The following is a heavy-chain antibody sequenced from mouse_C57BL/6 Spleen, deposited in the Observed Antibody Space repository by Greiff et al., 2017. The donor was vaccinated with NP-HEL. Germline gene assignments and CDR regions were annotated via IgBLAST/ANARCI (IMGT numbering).Heavy chain of an antibody. CDR2: IDPSDSYT. CDR3: ARYGEDHHFDY. J-gene: IGHJ2*01. D-gene: IGHD1-1*02. Sequence: QVQLQQPGAELVMPGASVKLSCKASGYTFTSYWMHWVKQRPGQGLEWIGEIDPSDSYTNYNQKFKGKSTLTVDKSSSTAYMQLSSLTSEDSAVYYCARYGEDHHFDYWGQGTTLTVSS. V-gene: IGHV1-69*01. CDR1: GYTFTSYW.